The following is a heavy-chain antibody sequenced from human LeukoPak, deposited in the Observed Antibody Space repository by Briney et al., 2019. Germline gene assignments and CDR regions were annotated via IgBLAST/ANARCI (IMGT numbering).Heavy chain of an antibody. J-gene: IGHJ4*02. CDR3: AKVKGHGYDGYFDY. CDR1: GLPFMNYA. CDR2: ISWNSGSI. V-gene: IGHV3-9*03. D-gene: IGHD5-12*01. Sequence: PGGSLSLSCAASGLPFMNYAMTWVRQPPGRGLEGVPGISWNSGSIGYADSVKGRFTISRDNAKNSLYLQMNSLRAEDMALYYCAKVKGHGYDGYFDYWGQGTLVTVSS.